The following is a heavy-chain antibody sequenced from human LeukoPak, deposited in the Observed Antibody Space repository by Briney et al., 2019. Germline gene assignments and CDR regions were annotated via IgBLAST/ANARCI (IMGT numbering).Heavy chain of an antibody. CDR2: IYPGDSDT. Sequence: MGIIYPGDSDTRYSPSFQGQVTISADKSISTAYLQWSSLKASDTAMYYCARQTYSGYETGYWGQGTLVTVSS. CDR3: ARQTYSGYETGY. V-gene: IGHV5-51*01. D-gene: IGHD5-12*01. J-gene: IGHJ4*02.